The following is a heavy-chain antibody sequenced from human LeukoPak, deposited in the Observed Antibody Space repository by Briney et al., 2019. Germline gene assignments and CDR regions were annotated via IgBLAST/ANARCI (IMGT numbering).Heavy chain of an antibody. V-gene: IGHV3-21*01. Sequence: KPGGSLRLSCAGSGFPFSGYSMNWVRQTPGKGLEWVSSMSILSGITYYAESVKGRFTVSRDNAKNLLHLQMNSLRVEDTAIYYCAREFEYSTSGAGYWGQGTLVTASS. D-gene: IGHD6-6*01. CDR3: AREFEYSTSGAGY. J-gene: IGHJ4*02. CDR1: GFPFSGYS. CDR2: MSILSGIT.